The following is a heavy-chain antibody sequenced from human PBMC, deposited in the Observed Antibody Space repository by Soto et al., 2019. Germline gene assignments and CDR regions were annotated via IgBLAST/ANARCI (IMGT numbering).Heavy chain of an antibody. J-gene: IGHJ5*02. Sequence: SGPTLVNPTQTLTLTCPISVSSLSTRGMCVSWIRQPPGKALEWLALIDCDDDKYYSTSLKTRLTTSKDTSKNQVVLTMTNMDPVDTATYYCARSSSGLVSWFDPWGQGTLVTFSS. V-gene: IGHV2-70*01. CDR3: ARSSSGLVSWFDP. CDR2: IDCDDDK. D-gene: IGHD6-6*01. CDR1: VSSLSTRGMC.